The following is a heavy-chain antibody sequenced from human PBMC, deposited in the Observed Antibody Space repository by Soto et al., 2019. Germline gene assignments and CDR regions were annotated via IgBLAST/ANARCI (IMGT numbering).Heavy chain of an antibody. V-gene: IGHV4-34*01. CDR2: INHSGST. Sequence: QVQLQQWGAGLLKLSETLSLTCAVYGGSFSGYYWSWIRQPPGKGLEWIGEINHSGSTNYNPSLKSRVTISVDTSKNQFSLKLSSVTAADTAVYYCARGRLLWFGELWGYWGQGTLVTVSS. CDR3: ARGRLLWFGELWGY. D-gene: IGHD3-10*01. J-gene: IGHJ4*02. CDR1: GGSFSGYY.